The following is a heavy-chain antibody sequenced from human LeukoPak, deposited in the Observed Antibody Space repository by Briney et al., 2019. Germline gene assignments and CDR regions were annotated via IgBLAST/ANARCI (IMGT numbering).Heavy chain of an antibody. CDR2: ISAYNGNT. V-gene: IGHV1-18*01. CDR1: GYTFTSYG. J-gene: IGHJ5*02. Sequence: ASVKVSCKASGYTFTSYGISWVRQAAGQGLEWMGWISAYNGNTNYAQKLQGRVTMTTDTSTSTAYMELRSLRSDDTAVYYCARDNLPTAYLVGRGWFDPWGQGTLVTVSS. D-gene: IGHD2-8*02. CDR3: ARDNLPTAYLVGRGWFDP.